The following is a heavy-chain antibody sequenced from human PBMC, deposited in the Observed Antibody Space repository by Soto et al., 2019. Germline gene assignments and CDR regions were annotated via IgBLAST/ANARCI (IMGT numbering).Heavy chain of an antibody. Sequence: QITLKESGPTLVKPTQTLTLTCTFSGFSLSTSGVGVGWIRQPPGKALEWLALIYWDDDKRYTPSLKTRLTITNDTSKNLVVLTMTNMDPVDTATYYCAHRRYSGSYFDAFDIWGQGTMVTVSS. CDR1: GFSLSTSGVG. CDR3: AHRRYSGSYFDAFDI. J-gene: IGHJ3*02. V-gene: IGHV2-5*02. CDR2: IYWDDDK. D-gene: IGHD1-26*01.